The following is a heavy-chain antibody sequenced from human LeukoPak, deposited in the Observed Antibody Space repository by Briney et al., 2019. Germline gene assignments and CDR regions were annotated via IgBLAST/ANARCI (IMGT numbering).Heavy chain of an antibody. Sequence: GGSLRLSCAASGFTFDDYAMHWVRQAPGKGLEWVSLISGIGGSTYYADSVKGRFTISRDNSKNSLYLQMNSLRAEDTALYYCAKEGRTGYCSSTSCYTGGPFDYWGQGTLVTVSS. CDR3: AKEGRTGYCSSTSCYTGGPFDY. CDR1: GFTFDDYA. D-gene: IGHD2-2*01. V-gene: IGHV3-43D*03. CDR2: ISGIGGST. J-gene: IGHJ4*02.